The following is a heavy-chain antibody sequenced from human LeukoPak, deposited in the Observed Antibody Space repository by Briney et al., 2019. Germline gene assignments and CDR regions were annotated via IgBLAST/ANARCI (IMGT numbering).Heavy chain of an antibody. Sequence: PGGSLRLSCAASGFTFSSYAMSWVRQAPGKGLEWVANIKQDGSEKYYVDSVKGRFTISRDNAKNSLYLQMNSLRAEDTAVYYCAKDRYYDRSGYYHPVYHFDYWGQGTQVTVSS. CDR3: AKDRYYDRSGYYHPVYHFDY. V-gene: IGHV3-7*01. J-gene: IGHJ4*02. CDR2: IKQDGSEK. CDR1: GFTFSSYA. D-gene: IGHD3-22*01.